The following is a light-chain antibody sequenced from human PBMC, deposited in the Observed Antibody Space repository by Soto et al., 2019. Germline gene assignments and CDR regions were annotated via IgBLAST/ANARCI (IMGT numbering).Light chain of an antibody. CDR2: GAS. CDR3: QQYNNGPRT. V-gene: IGKV3-15*01. J-gene: IGKJ1*01. Sequence: EIVMTQSPATLSVSPGERATLSCRASQSVSSNLAWYQQKPGQAPRLLIFGASTRPTGIPARFSGSGSGTEFTLTISSLQSEDFAVYYCQQYNNGPRTFGQGTKVEIK. CDR1: QSVSSN.